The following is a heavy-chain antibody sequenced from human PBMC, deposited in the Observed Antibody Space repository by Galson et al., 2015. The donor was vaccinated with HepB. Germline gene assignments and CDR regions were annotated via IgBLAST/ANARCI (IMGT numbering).Heavy chain of an antibody. D-gene: IGHD2-8*01. V-gene: IGHV3-30*03. J-gene: IGHJ6*02. Sequence: SLRLSCAASGFTFSSYGMHWVRQAPGKGLEWVAVISYDGSNKYYADSVKGRFTISRDNSKNTLYLQMNSLRAEDTAVYYCATDIVLMVYAAPYHGMDVWGQGTTVTVSS. CDR2: ISYDGSNK. CDR1: GFTFSSYG. CDR3: ATDIVLMVYAAPYHGMDV.